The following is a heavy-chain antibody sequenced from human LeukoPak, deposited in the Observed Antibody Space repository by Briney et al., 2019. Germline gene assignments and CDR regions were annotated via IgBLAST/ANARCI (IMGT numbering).Heavy chain of an antibody. J-gene: IGHJ6*03. CDR2: ISYDGSNK. V-gene: IGHV3-30*01. CDR1: GFTFSSYA. CDR3: ARALVDTAMVYYYYYMDV. Sequence: PGGSLRLSCAASGFTFSSYAMHWVRQAPGEGLEWVAVISYDGSNKYYADSVKGRFTISRDNSKNTLYLQMNSLRAEDTAVYYCARALVDTAMVYYYYYMDVWGKGTTVTVSS. D-gene: IGHD5-18*01.